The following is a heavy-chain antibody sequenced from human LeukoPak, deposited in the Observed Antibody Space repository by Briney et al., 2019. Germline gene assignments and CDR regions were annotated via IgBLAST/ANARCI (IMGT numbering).Heavy chain of an antibody. CDR1: GFSFTNYW. J-gene: IGHJ4*02. Sequence: GGSLRLSCAASGFSFTNYWMDWVRRAPGKGLEWVANIKQDGSEKNCLDSVKGRFTISRDNAQNSLYLQMNSLRVEDTAVYYCTRSLGDWGQGTLVTVSS. CDR3: TRSLGD. CDR2: IKQDGSEK. V-gene: IGHV3-7*01. D-gene: IGHD3-16*01.